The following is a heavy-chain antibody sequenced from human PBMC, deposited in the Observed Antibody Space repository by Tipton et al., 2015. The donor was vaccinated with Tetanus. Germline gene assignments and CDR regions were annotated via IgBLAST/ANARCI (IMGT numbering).Heavy chain of an antibody. CDR2: INPNGGGT. D-gene: IGHD6-25*01. Sequence: SGAEVKVSCKASGYSLIDYFIHWVRQSPGQGLEWVGWINPNGGGTRFAQTVKGRVTMTRDTSTSTVYLELNRLIYNDTAVYYCARLGGIQRHFDRWGPGTLVIVSS. J-gene: IGHJ2*01. CDR3: ARLGGIQRHFDR. CDR1: GYSLIDYF. V-gene: IGHV1-2*02.